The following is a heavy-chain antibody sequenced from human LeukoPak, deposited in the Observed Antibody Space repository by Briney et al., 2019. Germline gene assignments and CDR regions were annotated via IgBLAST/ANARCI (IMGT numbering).Heavy chain of an antibody. CDR3: AKDIYESRGSSPYYYYYMDV. D-gene: IGHD3-16*01. CDR1: GFTFDDYA. J-gene: IGHJ6*03. V-gene: IGHV3-43D*03. Sequence: GGSLRLSCAASGFTFDDYAMHWVRQAPGKGLEWVSLISWDGGSTYYADSVKGRFTISRDNSKNSLYLQMNSLRAEDTAMYYCAKDIYESRGSSPYYYYYMDVWGKGTTVTVSS. CDR2: ISWDGGST.